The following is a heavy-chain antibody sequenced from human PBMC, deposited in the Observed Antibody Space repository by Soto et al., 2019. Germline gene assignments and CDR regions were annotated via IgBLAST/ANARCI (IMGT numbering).Heavy chain of an antibody. CDR1: GFTFSSYA. V-gene: IGHV3-64*01. Sequence: GGSLRLSCAASGFTFSSYAMHWVRQAPGKGLEYVSAISSNGGSTYYANSVKGRFTISRDNSKNTLYLQMGSLGAEDMAVYYCATSSRNSSWYGPFDYWGQGTLVTVSS. J-gene: IGHJ4*02. D-gene: IGHD6-13*01. CDR2: ISSNGGST. CDR3: ATSSRNSSWYGPFDY.